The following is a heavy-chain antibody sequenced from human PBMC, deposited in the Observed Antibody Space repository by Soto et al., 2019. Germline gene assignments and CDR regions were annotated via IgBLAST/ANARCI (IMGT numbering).Heavy chain of an antibody. Sequence: SETLSLTCTVSGGSISGYYWSWIRQPPGKGLEYIGYIYYRGSTNYNPSLKSRVTMSVDTSRNLFSLKVNSVTAADTAVYYCARQQLLPYYYSLDVWGQGTTVTVS. V-gene: IGHV4-59*01. CDR2: IYYRGST. CDR1: GGSISGYY. J-gene: IGHJ6*02. D-gene: IGHD6-13*01. CDR3: ARQQLLPYYYSLDV.